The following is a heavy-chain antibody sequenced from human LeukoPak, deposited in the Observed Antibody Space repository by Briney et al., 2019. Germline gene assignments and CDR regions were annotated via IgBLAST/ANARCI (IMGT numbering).Heavy chain of an antibody. V-gene: IGHV3-11*04. Sequence: PGGSLRLSCAASGLTFSAFYMSWVRQAPGKGPEWVSYISSSSSTIYYADSVKGRFTISRENAKNSLYLQMNSLRAEDTAVYYCARVRISSGPGGYYFDYWGQGTLVTVAS. CDR1: GLTFSAFY. D-gene: IGHD6-19*01. CDR3: ARVRISSGPGGYYFDY. CDR2: ISSSSSTI. J-gene: IGHJ4*02.